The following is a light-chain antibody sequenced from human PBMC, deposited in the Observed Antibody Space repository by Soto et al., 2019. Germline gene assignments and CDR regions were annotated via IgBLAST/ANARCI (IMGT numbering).Light chain of an antibody. Sequence: QSVLTQPPSVSGAPGQRVTISCTGSSSNIGAGYDVHWYQQLPGTAPKLLIYGNNNRPSGVPDRFSGSKSGNSASLAITGLQSEDEADYYCQSYDSSLSGVVFGGGTKLTVL. J-gene: IGLJ2*01. V-gene: IGLV1-40*01. CDR1: SSNIGAGYD. CDR2: GNN. CDR3: QSYDSSLSGVV.